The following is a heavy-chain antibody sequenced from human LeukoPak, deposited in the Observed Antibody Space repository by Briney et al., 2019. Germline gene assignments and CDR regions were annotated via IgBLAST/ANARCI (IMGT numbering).Heavy chain of an antibody. V-gene: IGHV4-59*01. CDR2: IYYSGST. D-gene: IGHD3-3*01. Sequence: TSETLTLTCTVSGGAFSSYYWNWIRQPPGKGLEWIWYIYYSGSTNYYPSLKSRDTISVDTSKNQVSLKVNSVTAAYTAVDYCARGSGWYYCWGQGTLVTVSS. CDR3: ARGSGWYYC. CDR1: GGAFSSYY. J-gene: IGHJ4*02.